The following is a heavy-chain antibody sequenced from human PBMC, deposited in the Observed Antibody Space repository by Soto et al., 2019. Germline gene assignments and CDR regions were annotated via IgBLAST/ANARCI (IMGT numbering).Heavy chain of an antibody. Sequence: VQLQESGPGLAKPSETLSLTCTVSGGSMSGFYWSWIRQAPGKGLEWIGNVFLSGSTIYNHSLKSRVTISVDTSKIHVPLKLSSVTAADTAVYYCAKEFWDPKVCYGMWLDPWGQGTLVTVSS. CDR3: AKEFWDPKVCYGMWLDP. CDR1: GGSMSGFY. D-gene: IGHD2-15*01. V-gene: IGHV4-59*01. CDR2: VFLSGST. J-gene: IGHJ5*02.